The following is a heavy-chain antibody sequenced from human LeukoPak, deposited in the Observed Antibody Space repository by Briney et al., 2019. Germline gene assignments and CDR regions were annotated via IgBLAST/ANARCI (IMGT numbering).Heavy chain of an antibody. CDR3: ARLKKPDGSGSYSQY. D-gene: IGHD3-10*01. CDR1: GYSFTSYW. CDR2: IYPGDSDT. J-gene: IGHJ4*02. Sequence: GESLKISCEGSGYSFTSYWIGWVRQMPGKGLEWMGIIYPGDSDTRYSPSFQGQVTISADKSLSTAYLQWSSLKASDTAMYYCARLKKPDGSGSYSQYWGQGTLVTVSS. V-gene: IGHV5-51*01.